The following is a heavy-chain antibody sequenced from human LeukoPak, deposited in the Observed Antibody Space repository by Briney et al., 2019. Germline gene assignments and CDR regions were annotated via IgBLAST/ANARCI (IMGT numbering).Heavy chain of an antibody. D-gene: IGHD4-23*01. CDR1: GGSISSYY. J-gene: IGHJ5*02. Sequence: SETLSFTCTVSGGSISSYYWSWIRQPPGKGLEWIGYIYYSGSTNYNPSLKSRVTISVDTSKNQFSLKLSSVTAADTAVYYCARHPRWGWFDPWGQGTLVTVSS. V-gene: IGHV4-59*08. CDR3: ARHPRWGWFDP. CDR2: IYYSGST.